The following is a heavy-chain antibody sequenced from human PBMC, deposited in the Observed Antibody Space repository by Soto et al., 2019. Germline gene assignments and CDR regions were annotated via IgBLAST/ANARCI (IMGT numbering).Heavy chain of an antibody. CDR1: GGTFSSYA. Sequence: SVKVSCKASGGTFSSYAISWVRQAPGQGLEWMGGIIPIFGTANYAQKFQGRVTITADKSTSTAYMELSSLRSEDTAVYYCARAGGEAAYYDILTGYYRPQYYYGMDVWGQGTTVTVSS. D-gene: IGHD3-9*01. J-gene: IGHJ6*02. V-gene: IGHV1-69*06. CDR2: IIPIFGTA. CDR3: ARAGGEAAYYDILTGYYRPQYYYGMDV.